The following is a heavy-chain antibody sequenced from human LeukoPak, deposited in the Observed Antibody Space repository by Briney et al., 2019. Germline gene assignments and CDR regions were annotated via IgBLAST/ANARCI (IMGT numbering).Heavy chain of an antibody. CDR1: GFTFSSYA. Sequence: GGSLRLSCAASGFTFSSYAMSWVRQAPGNGPEWVSAISGSGGSTYYADSVKGRFTISRDNSKSTLYLQMNSLRAEDTAVYYCAKELTFGGVIVYYFDYWGQGTLVTVSS. J-gene: IGHJ4*02. CDR3: AKELTFGGVIVYYFDY. V-gene: IGHV3-23*01. D-gene: IGHD3-16*02. CDR2: ISGSGGST.